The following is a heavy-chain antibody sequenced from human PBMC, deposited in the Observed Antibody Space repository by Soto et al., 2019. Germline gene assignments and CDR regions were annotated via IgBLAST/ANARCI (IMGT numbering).Heavy chain of an antibody. CDR1: GGSINSYY. V-gene: IGHV4-59*08. CDR2: IFYSGST. J-gene: IGHJ5*02. D-gene: IGHD6-25*01. Sequence: QVQLQESGPGLVKPSETLSLTCTVSGGSINSYYWSWIRQPPGKGLEWIGYIFYSGSTNYNPSLKRRVALSVDTSKNQFSLRLSSVTAADTAGYCCAGHASSDSPFDPWGQGTLVTVSS. CDR3: AGHASSDSPFDP.